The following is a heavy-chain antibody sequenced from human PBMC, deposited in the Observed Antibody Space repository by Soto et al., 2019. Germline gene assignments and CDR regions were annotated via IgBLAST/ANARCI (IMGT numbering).Heavy chain of an antibody. V-gene: IGHV1-3*01. J-gene: IGHJ5*02. Sequence: QVQLVQSGAEVKKPGASVKVSCKASGYTFTSYAMHWVRQAPGQRLEWMGWINAGNGNTKYSQKCQGRVTITRETSGSPAYMELSSLRSEDTAVYYCARDPGYSYGYHWGQGTLVTVSS. CDR1: GYTFTSYA. D-gene: IGHD5-18*01. CDR2: INAGNGNT. CDR3: ARDPGYSYGYH.